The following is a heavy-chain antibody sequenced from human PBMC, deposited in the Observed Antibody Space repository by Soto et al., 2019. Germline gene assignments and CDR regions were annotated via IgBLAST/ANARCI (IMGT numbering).Heavy chain of an antibody. CDR1: GFTFSSYA. CDR3: AKEIWFGELWYYYYGMDV. J-gene: IGHJ6*02. D-gene: IGHD3-10*01. V-gene: IGHV3-23*01. CDR2: ISGSGGST. Sequence: GGSLRLSCAASGFTFSSYAMSWVRQAPGKGLEWVSAISGSGGSTYYADSVKGRFTISRDNSKTTLYLQMNSLRAEETAVYYCAKEIWFGELWYYYYGMDVWGQGTTVTVSS.